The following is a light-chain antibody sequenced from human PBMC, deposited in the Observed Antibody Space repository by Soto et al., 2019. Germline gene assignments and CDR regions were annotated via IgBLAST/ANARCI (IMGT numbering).Light chain of an antibody. J-gene: IGLJ1*01. CDR2: DVS. Sequence: QSALTQPRSVSGSPGQSFTISCTGTSSDVGGYNYVSWYQQHPGKAPKLMIYDVSKRPSGVPDRFSGSKSGNTASLTISGLPAEDEADYYCCSYAGSYTYVFGTGTKLPVL. CDR1: SSDVGGYNY. CDR3: CSYAGSYTYV. V-gene: IGLV2-11*01.